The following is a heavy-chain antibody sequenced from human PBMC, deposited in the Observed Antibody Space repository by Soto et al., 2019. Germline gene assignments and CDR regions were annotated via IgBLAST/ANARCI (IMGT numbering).Heavy chain of an antibody. V-gene: IGHV3-23*01. Sequence: PXGSLILSCAVSGLTFSSSAMSWVRQAPGKGLEWVSVISNSGSATDYADSVKGRFTISRDNSKNTLLLQMNSLRAEDTAVYYCAKKEGTAPGINYWGQGTLVTVSS. D-gene: IGHD6-13*01. CDR3: AKKEGTAPGINY. CDR1: GLTFSSSA. J-gene: IGHJ4*02. CDR2: ISNSGSAT.